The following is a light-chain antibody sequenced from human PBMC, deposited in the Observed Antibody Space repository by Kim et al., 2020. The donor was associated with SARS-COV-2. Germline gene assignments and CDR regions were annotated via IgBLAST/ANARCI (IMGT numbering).Light chain of an antibody. V-gene: IGKV1-17*01. CDR3: LQHNDYPLT. Sequence: DIQMTQSPSSLSASVGDRVTITCRASQGIRSDLAWFQQKAGRGPQRLIYATSTLQSGVPSRFSGSRSGTEFTLTISSLQPEDFAAYSCLQHNDYPLTLGGGTKVDIK. CDR2: ATS. J-gene: IGKJ4*01. CDR1: QGIRSD.